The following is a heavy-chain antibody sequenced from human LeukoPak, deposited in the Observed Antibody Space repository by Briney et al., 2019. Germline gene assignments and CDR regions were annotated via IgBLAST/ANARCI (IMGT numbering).Heavy chain of an antibody. CDR1: GFTFRSHA. J-gene: IGHJ5*02. CDR3: ARAPDWANWFDP. Sequence: GGSLRLSCATSGFTFRSHAMHWVRQAPGKGLEWVSYISSSGSTIYYADSVKGRFTISRDNAKNSLYLQMNSLRAEDTAVYYCARAPDWANWFDPWGQGTLVTVSS. D-gene: IGHD2-21*01. V-gene: IGHV3-48*03. CDR2: ISSSGSTI.